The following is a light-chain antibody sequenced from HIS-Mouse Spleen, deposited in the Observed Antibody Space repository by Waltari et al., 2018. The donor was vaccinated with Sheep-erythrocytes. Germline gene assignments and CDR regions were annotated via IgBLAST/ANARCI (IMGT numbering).Light chain of an antibody. V-gene: IGLV2-11*01. CDR2: DVS. Sequence: QSALTQPRSVSGSPGQSVTISCTGTSSDVGGYNYVSWYQQHPRKAPKLMIYDVSTRPTGVPDRFSGSKSGNTASLTISGLQAEDEADYYCCSYAGSYNHVFATGTKVTVL. CDR1: SSDVGGYNY. CDR3: CSYAGSYNHV. J-gene: IGLJ1*01.